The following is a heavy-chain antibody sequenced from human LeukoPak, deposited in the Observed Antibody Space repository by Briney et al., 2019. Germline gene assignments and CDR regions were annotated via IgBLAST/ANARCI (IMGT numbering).Heavy chain of an antibody. CDR1: GYTFTSYD. CDR3: ARVGYYYYYMDV. Sequence: ASVKVSCKASGYTFTSYDINWVRQATGQGLEWMGWMNPNSGNTGYAQKFQGRVTMTRNTSISTAYLELSSLRSEDTAVYYCARVGYYYYYMDVWGKGTTVTISS. V-gene: IGHV1-8*01. CDR2: MNPNSGNT. J-gene: IGHJ6*03.